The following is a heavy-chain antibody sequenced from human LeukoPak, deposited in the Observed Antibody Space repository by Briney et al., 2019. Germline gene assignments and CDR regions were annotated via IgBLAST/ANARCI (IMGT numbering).Heavy chain of an antibody. D-gene: IGHD4-17*01. V-gene: IGHV1-69*05. CDR1: GGTFSSYA. CDR3: AREGDYGDYDYDY. Sequence: SVKVSCKASGGTFSSYAISWVRQAPGQGLEWMGGIIPIFGTANYAQKFQGRVTITTDESTSTAYMELRSLRSDDTAVYYCAREGDYGDYDYDYWGQGTLVTVSS. J-gene: IGHJ4*02. CDR2: IIPIFGTA.